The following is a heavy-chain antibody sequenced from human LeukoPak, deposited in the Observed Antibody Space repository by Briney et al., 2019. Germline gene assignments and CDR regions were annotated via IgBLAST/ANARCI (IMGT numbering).Heavy chain of an antibody. CDR3: ARERPGEDTFDI. CDR2: ISSSGDTI. J-gene: IGHJ3*02. D-gene: IGHD7-27*01. V-gene: IGHV3-48*03. Sequence: GGSLRLSCAASGFTFSSYEMNWVRQAPGKGLGWVSFISSSGDTIYYADSVKGRFIISRDNAKNSLYLQMNSLRTEDTAIYYCARERPGEDTFDIWGQGTMVTVSS. CDR1: GFTFSSYE.